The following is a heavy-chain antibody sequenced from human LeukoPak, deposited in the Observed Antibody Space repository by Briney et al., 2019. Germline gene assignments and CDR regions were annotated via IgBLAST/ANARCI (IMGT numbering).Heavy chain of an antibody. CDR2: ISGNGGST. Sequence: GGSLRLSCAASGFTFSSYAMSWVRQAPGKGLEWVSAISGNGGSTYYADSVKGRFTISRDNSKNTLYLQMNSLRAEDTAIYYCATSDSNGYYPDAFHIWGRGTMVTVSS. CDR3: ATSDSNGYYPDAFHI. V-gene: IGHV3-23*01. J-gene: IGHJ3*02. CDR1: GFTFSSYA. D-gene: IGHD3-22*01.